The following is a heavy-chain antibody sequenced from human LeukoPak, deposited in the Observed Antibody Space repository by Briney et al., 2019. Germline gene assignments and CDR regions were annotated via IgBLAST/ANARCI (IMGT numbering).Heavy chain of an antibody. CDR3: AKDRVKGGHRLTTGYDY. Sequence: PGGSLRLSCAASGFTFSSDGMHWVRQALGKGLEWVAVISYDGSHKYYADSVKGRFTISRDNSKNTMYLQMNSLRAEDMALYYCAKDRVKGGHRLTTGYDYWGQGTLVTVSS. CDR1: GFTFSSDG. D-gene: IGHD4-17*01. V-gene: IGHV3-30*18. J-gene: IGHJ4*02. CDR2: ISYDGSHK.